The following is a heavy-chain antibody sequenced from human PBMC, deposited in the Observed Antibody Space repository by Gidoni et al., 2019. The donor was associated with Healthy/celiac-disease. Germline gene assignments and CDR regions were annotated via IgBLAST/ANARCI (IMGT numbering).Heavy chain of an antibody. CDR1: GFTFSSYA. CDR3: AKDRPYYY. J-gene: IGHJ4*02. Sequence: EVQRLEPGGGLVQPGAALRLACAASGFTFSSYAMSWVRQAPGTGLEWVSAISGSGGSTYYADSVKCRFTLSRDNSKNTLYLQMNSLRAEDTAVYYCAKDRPYYYWGQGTLVTVSS. CDR2: ISGSGGST. V-gene: IGHV3-23*01. D-gene: IGHD3-10*01.